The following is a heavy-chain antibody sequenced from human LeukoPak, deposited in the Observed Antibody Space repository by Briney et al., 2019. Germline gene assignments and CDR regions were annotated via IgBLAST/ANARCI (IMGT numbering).Heavy chain of an antibody. CDR2: IYYSGST. CDR1: GGSISSYY. V-gene: IGHV4-59*01. CDR3: ARLLHDSSGPDAFDI. D-gene: IGHD3-22*01. Sequence: SETLSLTCTVSGGSISSYYWSWIRQPPGKGLEWIGCIYYSGSTNYNPSLKSRVTISVDTSKNQFSLKLSSVTAADTAVYYCARLLHDSSGPDAFDIWGQGTMVTVSS. J-gene: IGHJ3*02.